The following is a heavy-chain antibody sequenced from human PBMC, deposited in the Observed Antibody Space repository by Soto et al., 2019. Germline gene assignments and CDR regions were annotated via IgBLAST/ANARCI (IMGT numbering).Heavy chain of an antibody. V-gene: IGHV4-39*01. J-gene: IGHJ5*01. CDR3: ARNHHLVAADTNRWFDA. CDR2: IYYSGST. Sequence: QLQLQASGPGLVKPAETLSLSCTVSGDSISTSSYSWGWIRRPPGKRLEWIGSIYYSGSTYYNPSLKSRVTMSVDTSKSRFSLNLSSVTAADTAVYYCARNHHLVAADTNRWFDAWGPGTLVTVSS. CDR1: GDSISTSSYS. D-gene: IGHD6-25*01.